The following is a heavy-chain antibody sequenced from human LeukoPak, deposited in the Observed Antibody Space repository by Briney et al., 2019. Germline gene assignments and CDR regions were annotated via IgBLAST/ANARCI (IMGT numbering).Heavy chain of an antibody. D-gene: IGHD3-22*01. J-gene: IGHJ3*02. CDR1: GGSISSYY. CDR3: ARDSYYDSSGYYFGLPNAFDI. Sequence: SETLSLTCTVSGGSISSYYWSWIRQPPGKGLEWIWYIYYSGSTNYNPSLKSRVTISVDTSKNQFSLKLSSVTAADTAVYYCARDSYYDSSGYYFGLPNAFDIWGQGTMVTVSS. V-gene: IGHV4-59*01. CDR2: IYYSGST.